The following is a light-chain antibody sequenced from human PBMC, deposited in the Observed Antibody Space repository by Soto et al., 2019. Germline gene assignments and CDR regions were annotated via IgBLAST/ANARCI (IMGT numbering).Light chain of an antibody. J-gene: IGKJ1*01. CDR1: QSISNR. V-gene: IGKV1-5*01. CDR2: DAS. Sequence: DIQMTQSPSTLSASVGDRVTITCRASQSISNRLAWYQQKPGKAPKVLIYDASSLQSGVPSRFSGSGSATEFTLTITGLQPDDFATYYCQQYNSYSPTFGQGNKVDIK. CDR3: QQYNSYSPT.